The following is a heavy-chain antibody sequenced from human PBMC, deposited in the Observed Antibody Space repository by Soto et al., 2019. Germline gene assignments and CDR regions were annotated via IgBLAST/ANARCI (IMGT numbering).Heavy chain of an antibody. CDR3: GVPFRYQLLPHY. Sequence: GASVKVSCKASGYTFTSYAMHWVRQAPGQRLEWMGWINAGNGNTKYSQKFQGRVTITRDTSASTAYMELSSLRSEDTAVYYCGVPFRYQLLPHYWGQGTLVTVSS. J-gene: IGHJ4*02. V-gene: IGHV1-3*01. CDR2: INAGNGNT. CDR1: GYTFTSYA. D-gene: IGHD2-2*01.